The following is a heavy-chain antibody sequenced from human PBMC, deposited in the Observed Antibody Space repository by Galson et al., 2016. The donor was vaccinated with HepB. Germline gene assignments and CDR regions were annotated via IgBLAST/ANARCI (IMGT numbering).Heavy chain of an antibody. CDR2: ISYAGSNK. J-gene: IGHJ3*01. Sequence: SLRLSCAASGFTFGNYAMYWVRQAPGKGLEWVAVISYAGSNKYYADSVKGRFTMSRDNSKNTLYLQMNSLRAEDTALYYCAKRLRSSGSGGSNDAFDVWGQGTMVTVSS. CDR1: GFTFGNYA. D-gene: IGHD6-19*01. CDR3: AKRLRSSGSGGSNDAFDV. V-gene: IGHV3-30*18.